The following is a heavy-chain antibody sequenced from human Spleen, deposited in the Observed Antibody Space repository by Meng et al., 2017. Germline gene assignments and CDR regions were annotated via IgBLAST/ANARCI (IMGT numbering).Heavy chain of an antibody. CDR3: ARGPTTMAHDFDY. D-gene: IGHD4-11*01. J-gene: IGHJ4*02. CDR1: GGSFSGYY. Sequence: QGQLQQWGAGLSKPSETLSLTCAVSGGSFSGYYWNWIRQPPGKGLEWIGEINHSGSTNYNPSLKSRVTISVDTSKNQFSLKLTSVTAADTAMYYCARGPTTMAHDFDYWGQGTLVTASS. CDR2: INHSGST. V-gene: IGHV4-34*01.